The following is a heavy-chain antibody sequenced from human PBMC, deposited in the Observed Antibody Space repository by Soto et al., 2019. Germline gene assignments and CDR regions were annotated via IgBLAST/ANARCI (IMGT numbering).Heavy chain of an antibody. D-gene: IGHD3-10*01. CDR2: ISSSSSYI. J-gene: IGHJ3*02. CDR1: GFTFSSYS. Sequence: EVQLVESGGGLVKPGGSLRLSCAASGFTFSSYSMNWVRQAPGKGLEWVSSISSSSSYIYYADSVKGRFTISRDNAKNSLYLQMNSLRAEDTAVYYCARGKYGSGRYSAFDIWGQGTMVTVSS. CDR3: ARGKYGSGRYSAFDI. V-gene: IGHV3-21*01.